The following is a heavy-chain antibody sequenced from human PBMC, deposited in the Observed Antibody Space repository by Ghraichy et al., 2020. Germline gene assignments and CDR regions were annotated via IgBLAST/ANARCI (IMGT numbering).Heavy chain of an antibody. D-gene: IGHD2-15*01. Sequence: GGSLRLSCEASGFTFSDYYMSWIRQAPGKGLEWVSYISSSSHHTNYEDSVKGRFTISRNNAMKSVHLKISSMTAEDTAVYYCARVPMVAAISRDVFDVWGQRTIVTVSS. CDR1: GFTFSDYY. CDR3: ARVPMVAAISRDVFDV. CDR2: ISSSSHHT. J-gene: IGHJ3*01. V-gene: IGHV3-11*05.